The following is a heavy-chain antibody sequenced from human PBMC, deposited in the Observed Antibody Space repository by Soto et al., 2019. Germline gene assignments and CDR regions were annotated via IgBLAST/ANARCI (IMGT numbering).Heavy chain of an antibody. CDR2: ISGSARST. Sequence: GGSLRLSCAASGFTFSSYVMSWVRRAPGKGLEWVSAISGSARSTKYADSVKGRFTISRDNSKNTLFLQMSSLRAEDTAVYYCAKDVHYDIVTGIEYFHHWAQGTLVTVSS. CDR1: GFTFSSYV. CDR3: AKDVHYDIVTGIEYFHH. J-gene: IGHJ1*01. D-gene: IGHD3-9*01. V-gene: IGHV3-23*01.